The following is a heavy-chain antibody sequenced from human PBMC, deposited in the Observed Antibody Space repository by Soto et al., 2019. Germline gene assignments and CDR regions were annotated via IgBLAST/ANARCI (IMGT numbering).Heavy chain of an antibody. V-gene: IGHV3-33*01. D-gene: IGHD1-26*01. J-gene: IGHJ6*02. CDR1: GFTFSNYG. CDR2: IWHDGNNK. CDR3: ASDLVGASDSYGLDV. Sequence: VQLVESGGGLIQPGRSLRLSCAASGFTFSNYGMHWVRQAPGKGLEWVAIIWHDGNNKYYADSVRGRFIISRDNSKNRLYLQMNSLRAEDTAVYYCASDLVGASDSYGLDVWGQGTPVTVSS.